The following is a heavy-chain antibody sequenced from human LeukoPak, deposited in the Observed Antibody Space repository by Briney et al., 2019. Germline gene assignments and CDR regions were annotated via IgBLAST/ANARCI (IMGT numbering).Heavy chain of an antibody. Sequence: GESLKISCKAAGYTFSHQWIGWVRQKSGSGLEWMGIIYPRDSDTRYSPSFQGHVSISADTSINTAYLEWSRLEASDTAIYYCARHAEVIGSFWGQGTLVTVSS. J-gene: IGHJ4*02. CDR2: IYPRDSDT. D-gene: IGHD3-22*01. CDR1: GYTFSHQW. V-gene: IGHV5-51*01. CDR3: ARHAEVIGSF.